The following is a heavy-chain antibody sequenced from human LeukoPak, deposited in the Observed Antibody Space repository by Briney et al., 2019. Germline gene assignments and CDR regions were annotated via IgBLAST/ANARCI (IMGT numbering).Heavy chain of an antibody. V-gene: IGHV3-48*03. J-gene: IGHJ5*02. CDR3: ARRMVRGVTHNWFDP. D-gene: IGHD3-10*01. CDR2: ISGSGTSI. CDR1: GFTFSNYE. Sequence: PGGSLRLSCVASGFTFSNYEINWVRQAPGRGLEWISYISGSGTSIYHANSVKGRFTISRDNAKNSVYLQMNSLRAEDTADYYCARRMVRGVTHNWFDPWGQGTLVTVSS.